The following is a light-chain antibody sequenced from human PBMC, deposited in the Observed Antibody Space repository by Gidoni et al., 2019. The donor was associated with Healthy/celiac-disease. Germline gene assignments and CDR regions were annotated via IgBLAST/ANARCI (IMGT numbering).Light chain of an antibody. V-gene: IGLV1-40*01. Sequence: QSVLTQPPSVSGAPGQRVTISCTGSSSNIVAGYDVHWYQQLPGTAPNLLIYGNSNRPSGVPDRFSGSKSGTSASLAITGLQAEDEADYYCQSYDSSLSGSVFGGGTKLTV. CDR1: SSNIVAGYD. J-gene: IGLJ3*02. CDR2: GNS. CDR3: QSYDSSLSGSV.